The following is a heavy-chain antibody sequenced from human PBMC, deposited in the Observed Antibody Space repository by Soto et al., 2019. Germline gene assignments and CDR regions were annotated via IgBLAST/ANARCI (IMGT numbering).Heavy chain of an antibody. CDR1: GFSFSSYG. CDR3: ARTLHNWHSIPEY. J-gene: IGHJ4*02. D-gene: IGHD1-7*01. CDR2: ISGSGGST. V-gene: IGHV3-23*01. Sequence: QRLESGGGLVQPGESLSLSCAASGFSFSSYGMSWVRQAAGKGLEWVSVISGSGGSTYYADSVRGRFTISRDNSKNTLYLQMNSLRAEDTAVYYCARTLHNWHSIPEYWGRGTLVTVSS.